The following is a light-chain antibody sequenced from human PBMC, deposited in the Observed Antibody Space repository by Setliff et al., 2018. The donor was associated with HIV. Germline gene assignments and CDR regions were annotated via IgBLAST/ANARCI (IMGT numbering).Light chain of an antibody. Sequence: QSVLTQPASVSGSPGQSITISCTGTSSDVGNYNLVSWYQQHPGKAPKLLIYEVSNRPSGVSNRFSGSKSGNTASLTISGLQAEDEADYYCSSYTSSSTLVFGTGTKVTVL. CDR3: SSYTSSSTLV. CDR2: EVS. J-gene: IGLJ1*01. V-gene: IGLV2-14*02. CDR1: SSDVGNYNL.